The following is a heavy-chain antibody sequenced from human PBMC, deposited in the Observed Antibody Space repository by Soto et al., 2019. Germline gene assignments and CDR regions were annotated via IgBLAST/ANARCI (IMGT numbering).Heavy chain of an antibody. D-gene: IGHD3-22*01. CDR1: GYTFTSYY. Sequence: QVQLVQSGAEVKKPGASVKVSCKASGYTFTSYYMHWVRQAPGQGLEWMGMLNPSGGNTNYAQNFQGRVTMTRDTYTSTVYMELSSLRSEDTAVYYCALGDGYYAGDYWGQGTLVTVSS. CDR2: LNPSGGNT. V-gene: IGHV1-46*01. J-gene: IGHJ4*02. CDR3: ALGDGYYAGDY.